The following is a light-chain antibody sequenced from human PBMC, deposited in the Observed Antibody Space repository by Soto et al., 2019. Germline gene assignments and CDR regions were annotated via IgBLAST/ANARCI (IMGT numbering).Light chain of an antibody. V-gene: IGLV2-14*01. CDR3: SSYTSSSTYV. Sequence: SVLPQPASVSGSPGHSITISCTGTSSDVGGYNYVSWYQQHPGKAPKLMIYDASNRPSGVSNRFSGSKSGNTASLTISGLQAEDEADYYCSSYTSSSTYVFGTGTKVTVL. CDR1: SSDVGGYNY. CDR2: DAS. J-gene: IGLJ1*01.